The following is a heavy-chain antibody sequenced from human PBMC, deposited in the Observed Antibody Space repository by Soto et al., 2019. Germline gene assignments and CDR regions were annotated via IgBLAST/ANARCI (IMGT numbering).Heavy chain of an antibody. D-gene: IGHD3-22*01. Sequence: LQLQESGPGLVKPSETLSLTCTVSGGSISSSSYYWGWIRQPPGKGLEWIGSISVSGSTYHNPSLKSRVTISVDTSKNRFSLKLSSVTAADTAVYYCATERQDYDSSGYQSWGYWGQGTLVTVSS. CDR2: ISVSGST. J-gene: IGHJ4*02. CDR3: ATERQDYDSSGYQSWGY. V-gene: IGHV4-39*01. CDR1: GGSISSSSYY.